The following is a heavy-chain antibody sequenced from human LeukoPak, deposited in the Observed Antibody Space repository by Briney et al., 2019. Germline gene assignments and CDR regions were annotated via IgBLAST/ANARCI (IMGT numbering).Heavy chain of an antibody. D-gene: IGHD3-10*01. CDR3: AKEYYGSGSYSRWFDP. J-gene: IGHJ5*02. Sequence: GGSLRLSCAASGFSFSVYWMHWVRQAPGKGPVWVSRIKTDGSITDYADSVKGRFTISRDNSKNTLYLQMNSLRAEDTAVYYCAKEYYGSGSYSRWFDPWGQGTLVTVSS. CDR1: GFSFSVYW. CDR2: IKTDGSIT. V-gene: IGHV3-74*01.